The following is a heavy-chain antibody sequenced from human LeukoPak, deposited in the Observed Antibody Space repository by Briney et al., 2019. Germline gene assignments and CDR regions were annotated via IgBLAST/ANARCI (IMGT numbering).Heavy chain of an antibody. CDR2: VYNSGIT. Sequence: SETLSLTCTVSGGSIRDFYWSWIRQSPERGLEFIGYVYNSGITEYNPSFKSRVTISLDTSKNQFSLELSSVTAADTAVYYCASLAVPFGWYGGSYYWYMDVWAKGTTVTVSS. V-gene: IGHV4-59*01. CDR3: ASLAVPFGWYGGSYYWYMDV. D-gene: IGHD6-19*01. J-gene: IGHJ6*03. CDR1: GGSIRDFY.